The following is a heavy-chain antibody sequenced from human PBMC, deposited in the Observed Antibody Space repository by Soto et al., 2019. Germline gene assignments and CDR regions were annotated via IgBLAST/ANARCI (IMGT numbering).Heavy chain of an antibody. V-gene: IGHV3-30*18. Sequence: GGSLRLSCVASGFTFSNYAVHWVRQSPGKGLGWVAVISSDGSENYYLDSVRDRFTISRDNSKNTLYLQMNNLRPEDTAMYYCANSWTTLTTGFDFWGQGALVTVSS. CDR3: ANSWTTLTTGFDF. D-gene: IGHD4-17*01. CDR1: GFTFSNYA. J-gene: IGHJ4*02. CDR2: ISSDGSEN.